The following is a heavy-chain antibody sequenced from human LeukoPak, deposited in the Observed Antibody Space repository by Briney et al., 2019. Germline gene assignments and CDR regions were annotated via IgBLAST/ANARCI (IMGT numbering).Heavy chain of an antibody. J-gene: IGHJ4*02. Sequence: GGSLRLSCAASGFTFSTYAMSWVRQAPGKGLEWVSAISGSSGSTYYADSVKGRFTISRDNSKNTLYLQMNSLRAEDTAVYYCAKFKAYGDSYYFDYWGQGTLVTVSS. CDR1: GFTFSTYA. D-gene: IGHD4-17*01. V-gene: IGHV3-23*01. CDR3: AKFKAYGDSYYFDY. CDR2: ISGSSGST.